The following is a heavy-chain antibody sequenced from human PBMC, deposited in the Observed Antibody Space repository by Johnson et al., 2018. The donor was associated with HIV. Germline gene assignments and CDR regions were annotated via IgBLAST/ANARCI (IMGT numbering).Heavy chain of an antibody. V-gene: IGHV3-20*04. D-gene: IGHD1-26*01. J-gene: IGHJ3*02. CDR3: VRGWVGATLRAFDI. Sequence: VQLVESGGGEVRPGGFLRLSCVASGFNFDDYGVSWVRQAPGKGLEWVSGINWNGASTDYADSVKGRFNISRDNAKNSLYLQMNSLTTEDTALYYCVRGWVGATLRAFDIWGQGTMVTVSS. CDR1: GFNFDDYG. CDR2: INWNGAST.